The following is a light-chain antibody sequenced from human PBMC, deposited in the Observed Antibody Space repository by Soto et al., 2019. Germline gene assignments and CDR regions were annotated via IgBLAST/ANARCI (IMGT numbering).Light chain of an antibody. CDR1: QSFSGC. V-gene: IGKV1-5*01. J-gene: IGKJ1*01. CDR2: DVF. Sequence: DIQMTQSPSTLSASLGDRFTITCRASQSFSGCFACYQQKTGRAPKLLIYDVFILKSGVPSRLSGSGSGKEFTITISSLQPEDFATYYCQQYHNYSLTFVQVTKVDIK. CDR3: QQYHNYSLT.